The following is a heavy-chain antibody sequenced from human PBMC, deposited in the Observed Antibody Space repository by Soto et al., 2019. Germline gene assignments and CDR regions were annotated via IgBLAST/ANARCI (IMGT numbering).Heavy chain of an antibody. J-gene: IGHJ5*02. D-gene: IGHD6-13*01. V-gene: IGHV3-48*02. Sequence: GGSLRLSCAASGFTFSSYSMNWVRQAPGKGLEWVSYISSSSSTTYYADSVKGRFTISRDNAKNSLYLQMNSLRDEDTAVYYCARDSPYSSSWYDTNWFDPWGQGTRVTVAS. CDR3: ARDSPYSSSWYDTNWFDP. CDR1: GFTFSSYS. CDR2: ISSSSSTT.